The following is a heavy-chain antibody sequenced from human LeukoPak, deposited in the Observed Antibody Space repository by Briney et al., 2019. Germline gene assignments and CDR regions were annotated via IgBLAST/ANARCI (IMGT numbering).Heavy chain of an antibody. CDR2: INHSGST. Sequence: KTSETLSLTCAVYGGSFSGYYWSWLRQPPGKGQEWIGEINHSGSTNYNPSLKSRVTISVDTSKNQFSLKLSSVTAADTAVYYCARRGLLYYYDSSGYYGIWGQGTMVTVSS. J-gene: IGHJ3*02. CDR3: ARRGLLYYYDSSGYYGI. D-gene: IGHD3-22*01. V-gene: IGHV4-34*01. CDR1: GGSFSGYY.